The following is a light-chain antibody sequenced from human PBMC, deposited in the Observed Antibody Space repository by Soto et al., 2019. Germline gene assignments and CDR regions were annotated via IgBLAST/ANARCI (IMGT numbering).Light chain of an antibody. J-gene: IGKJ1*01. CDR1: QSVDSSF. V-gene: IGKV3-20*01. CDR3: QQYVSSVT. CDR2: GAS. Sequence: DIVLTQSPGSLSLSPGERATLSCRASQSVDSSFFAWYQQKPGQAPRLLIYGASKRATGTPDRFSGSGSGTDFTLTITRLEPDVFAVYYCQQYVSSVTFGQGTKVEIK.